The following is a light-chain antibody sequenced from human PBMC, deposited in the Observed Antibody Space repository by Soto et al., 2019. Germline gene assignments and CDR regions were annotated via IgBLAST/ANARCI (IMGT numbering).Light chain of an antibody. CDR1: QSISSN. CDR3: QQHNYWPS. J-gene: IGKJ2*01. CDR2: GAS. Sequence: EIVMTQSPATLSVSPGERATLSCRASQSISSNLAWFQQKPGQAPSLLLYGASTRATGIPGRFSGSGSGTDFTLTISSLQSEDFAVYYCQQHNYWPSFGQGTKLEIK. V-gene: IGKV3-15*01.